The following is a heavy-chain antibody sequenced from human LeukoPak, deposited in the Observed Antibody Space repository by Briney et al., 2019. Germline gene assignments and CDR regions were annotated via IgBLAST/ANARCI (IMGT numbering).Heavy chain of an antibody. CDR2: IYYSGTT. Sequence: SETLSLTCTVSGGSIGTYYWTWIRQPPGKGLEWIGYIYYSGTTNYNPSLKSRVTMSVDTSKNQFSLRLNSVTAADTAVYYCARRLAVTGRYYFDYWGQGTLVTVSS. CDR1: GGSIGTYY. J-gene: IGHJ4*02. D-gene: IGHD6-13*01. V-gene: IGHV4-59*01. CDR3: ARRLAVTGRYYFDY.